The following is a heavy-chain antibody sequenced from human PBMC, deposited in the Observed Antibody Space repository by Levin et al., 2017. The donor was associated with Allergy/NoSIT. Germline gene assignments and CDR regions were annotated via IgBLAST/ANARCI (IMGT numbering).Heavy chain of an antibody. V-gene: IGHV2-5*02. J-gene: IGHJ4*02. D-gene: IGHD3-10*01. CDR1: GFSLSTSGVG. CDR3: AHRPFSNYYGSGSYYNVFDY. Sequence: SGPTLVKPTQTLTLTCTFSGFSLSTSGVGVGWIRQPPGKALEWLALIYWDDDKRYSPSLKSRLTITKDTSKNQVVLTMTNMDPVDTATYYCAHRPFSNYYGSGSYYNVFDYWGQGTLVTVSS. CDR2: IYWDDDK.